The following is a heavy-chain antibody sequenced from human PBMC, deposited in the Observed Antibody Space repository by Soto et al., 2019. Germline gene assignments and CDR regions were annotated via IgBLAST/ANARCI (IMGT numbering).Heavy chain of an antibody. J-gene: IGHJ4*02. D-gene: IGHD4-4*01. CDR3: ASASRGYSSIC. CDR1: GFTFSNYW. Sequence: PGGSLRLSCAASGFTFSNYWMSWVRQAPGKGLEWVANIKEDGSDKYYVDSVKGRFTISRDNVRNSLYLQMDSLRVEDTAMYFCASASRGYSSICWGQGTLVTVSS. V-gene: IGHV3-7*01. CDR2: IKEDGSDK.